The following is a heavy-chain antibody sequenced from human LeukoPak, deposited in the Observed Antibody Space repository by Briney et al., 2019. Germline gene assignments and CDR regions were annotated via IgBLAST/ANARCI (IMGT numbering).Heavy chain of an antibody. J-gene: IGHJ4*02. CDR1: GFTFSSYS. CDR2: ISSSSSTI. CDR3: AKDIQLSY. V-gene: IGHV3-48*01. D-gene: IGHD5-24*01. Sequence: PGGSLRLSCAASGFTFSSYSMNWVRQAPGKGLEWVSYISSSSSTIYYADSVKSRFTISRDNSRNTLYLQMNSLRAEDTAIYYCAKDIQLSYWGQGTLVTVSS.